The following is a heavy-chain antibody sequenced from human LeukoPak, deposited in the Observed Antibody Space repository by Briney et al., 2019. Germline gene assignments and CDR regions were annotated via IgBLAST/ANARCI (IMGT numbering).Heavy chain of an antibody. Sequence: GASVKVSCKASGYTFTSYGISWVRQAPGQGLEWMGWISAYNGNTNYAQKLQGRVTMTTDTSTSTAYMELRSLRSDDTAVYYCAASVYCSSTSCYGLDAFDIWGQGTMVTVSS. CDR3: AASVYCSSTSCYGLDAFDI. CDR1: GYTFTSYG. D-gene: IGHD2-2*01. CDR2: ISAYNGNT. V-gene: IGHV1-18*01. J-gene: IGHJ3*02.